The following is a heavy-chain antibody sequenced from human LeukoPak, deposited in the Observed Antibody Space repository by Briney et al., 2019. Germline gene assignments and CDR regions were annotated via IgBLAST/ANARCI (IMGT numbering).Heavy chain of an antibody. CDR2: IYYSGST. CDR3: ARSRVYDILTGKEADY. CDR1: GGSISSGGYY. V-gene: IGHV4-31*03. J-gene: IGHJ4*02. Sequence: SETLSLTCTVSGGSISSGGYYWSWIRQHPGKGLEWIGNIYYSGSTYYNPSLKSRVTISVDTSKNQFSLKLSSVTAADTTVYYSARSRVYDILTGKEADYWGQGTLVTVSS. D-gene: IGHD3-9*01.